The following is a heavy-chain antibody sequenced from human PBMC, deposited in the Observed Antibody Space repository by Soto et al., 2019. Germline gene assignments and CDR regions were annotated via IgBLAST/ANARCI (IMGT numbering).Heavy chain of an antibody. J-gene: IGHJ4*02. CDR1: GFTFSSYS. D-gene: IGHD3-22*01. CDR2: ISSSSSYI. V-gene: IGHV3-21*04. Sequence: PGGSLRLSCAASGFTFSSYSMNWVRQAPGKGLEWVSSISSSSSYIYYADSVKGRFTISRDNAKNSLYLQMNSLRAEDTAVYYCAKDRYYYDPRSYFDYWGQGTLVTVSS. CDR3: AKDRYYYDPRSYFDY.